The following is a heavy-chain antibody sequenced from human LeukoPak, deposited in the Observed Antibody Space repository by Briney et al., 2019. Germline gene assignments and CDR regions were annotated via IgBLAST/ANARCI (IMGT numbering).Heavy chain of an antibody. CDR3: ARIESSIAARRYFDY. CDR2: IYYSGST. V-gene: IGHV4-61*01. CDR1: GGSVSSGSYY. J-gene: IGHJ4*02. D-gene: IGHD6-6*01. Sequence: KSSETPSLTCTVSGGSVSSGSYYWSWIRQPPGKGLEWIGYIYYSGSTNYNPSLKSRVTISVDTSKNQFSLKLSSVTAADTAVYYCARIESSIAARRYFDYWGQGTLVTVSS.